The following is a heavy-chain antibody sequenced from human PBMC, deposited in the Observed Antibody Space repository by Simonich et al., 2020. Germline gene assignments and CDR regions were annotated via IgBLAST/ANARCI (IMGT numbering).Heavy chain of an antibody. CDR1: GYTFTGYY. J-gene: IGHJ6*02. V-gene: IGHV1-2*06. CDR3: ARVPGFYYYYGMDV. D-gene: IGHD3-10*01. Sequence: GAEVKKPGASVKVSCKASGYTFTGYYMHWVRQAPGQGLEWMGRINPNSGGTNYAQKFQGRVTMTRDTSISTAYMELSRLRSDDTAVYYCARVPGFYYYYGMDVWGQGTTVTVSS. CDR2: INPNSGGT.